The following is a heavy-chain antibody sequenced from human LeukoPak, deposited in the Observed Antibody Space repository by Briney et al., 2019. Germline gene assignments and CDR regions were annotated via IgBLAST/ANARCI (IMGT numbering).Heavy chain of an antibody. CDR3: ANESPFLDY. CDR1: GFSFSGYA. V-gene: IGHV3-23*01. CDR2: ISGSGGST. Sequence: RGSLRLSCAASGFSFSGYAMSWVRQAPGKGLEWVSVISGSGGSTYYADSVKGRFTISRDNSKNTLYLQMNSLRAEDTAVYYCANESPFLDYWGQGALVTVSS. J-gene: IGHJ4*02.